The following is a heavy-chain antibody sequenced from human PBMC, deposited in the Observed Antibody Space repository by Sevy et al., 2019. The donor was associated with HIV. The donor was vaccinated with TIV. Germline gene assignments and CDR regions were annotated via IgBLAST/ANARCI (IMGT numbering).Heavy chain of an antibody. J-gene: IGHJ4*02. Sequence: GGSLRLSCAASGFTFTDYAVHWVRQAPGKGLECVALMSYVRDSENYADSVKGRFTITRDNTKNTRYLQMNSLRADDTAVYYWARLLSCGGDCYYYDSCGQGILVTVSS. V-gene: IGHV3-30*04. CDR3: ARLLSCGGDCYYYDS. D-gene: IGHD2-21*02. CDR1: GFTFTDYA. CDR2: MSYVRDSE.